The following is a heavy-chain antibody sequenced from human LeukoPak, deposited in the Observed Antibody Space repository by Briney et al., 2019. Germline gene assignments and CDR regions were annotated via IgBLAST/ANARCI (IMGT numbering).Heavy chain of an antibody. D-gene: IGHD2-15*01. Sequence: PGGSLRLSCAASGFTFCSSSMYSGRQAPGKGREWVSSISSSSSCIYYADSVKRQFTISRDNAKNSLYLQMNSLRAEDTAVYYCARSVVGWCDPGGQGTLVTVSS. CDR1: GFTFCSSS. CDR3: ARSVVGWCDP. V-gene: IGHV3-21*01. CDR2: ISSSSSCI. J-gene: IGHJ5*02.